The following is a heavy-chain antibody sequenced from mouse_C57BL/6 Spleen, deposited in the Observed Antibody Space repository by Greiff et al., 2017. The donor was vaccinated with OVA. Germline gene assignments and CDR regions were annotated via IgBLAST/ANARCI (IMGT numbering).Heavy chain of an antibody. Sequence: QVQLQQSGPELVKPGASVKISCKASGYAFSSSWMNWVKQRPGKGLEWIGRIYPGDGDTNYNGKFKGKATLTADESSSTAYMQLSSLTSEDSAVYFCARWAAQATRTWFAYWGQGTLVTVSA. CDR3: ARWAAQATRTWFAY. CDR2: IYPGDGDT. D-gene: IGHD3-2*02. J-gene: IGHJ3*01. V-gene: IGHV1-82*01. CDR1: GYAFSSSW.